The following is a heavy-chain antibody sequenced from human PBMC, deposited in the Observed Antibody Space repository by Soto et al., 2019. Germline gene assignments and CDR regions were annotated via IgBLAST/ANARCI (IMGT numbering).Heavy chain of an antibody. CDR1: GYTFSYYY. D-gene: IGHD1-1*01. CDR2: INPNSGGT. V-gene: IGHV1-2*02. J-gene: IGHJ4*02. Sequence: GAPVKVSCKASGYTFSYYYIHWVRQAPGQGLEWMGWINPNSGGTKYAPKFQGGVTMTRDTSITTAYMELSRLRSGDTAVYYCAREPATAKPEGVDFWGQGTLVTASS. CDR3: AREPATAKPEGVDF.